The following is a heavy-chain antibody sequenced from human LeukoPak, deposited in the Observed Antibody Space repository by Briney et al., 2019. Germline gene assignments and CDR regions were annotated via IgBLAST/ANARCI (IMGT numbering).Heavy chain of an antibody. D-gene: IGHD5-18*01. CDR2: ITSSSSYI. CDR3: AREKSGYSYGYPDGDLDY. V-gene: IGHV3-21*01. J-gene: IGHJ4*02. CDR1: GFTFSSYS. Sequence: GGSLRLSCAASGFTFSSYSMNWVRQAPGKWLEWVSSITSSSSYIYYADSVKGRFTISRDNAKNSLYLQMNSLRAEDTAVYYCAREKSGYSYGYPDGDLDYWGQGTLVTVSS.